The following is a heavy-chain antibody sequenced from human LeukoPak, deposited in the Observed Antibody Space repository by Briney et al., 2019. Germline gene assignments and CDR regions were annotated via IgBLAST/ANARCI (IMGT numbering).Heavy chain of an antibody. CDR3: ARPTGVTTSYGMDV. V-gene: IGHV5-51*01. J-gene: IGHJ6*02. Sequence: GESLKISCRGSGYSFTSYWIVWVRQMPGKGLEWMGIIYPGDSDTRYSPSFEGQVTISADKSRSTAYLQWSRLKASDTAMYYCARPTGVTTSYGMDVWGQGTTVTVSS. D-gene: IGHD4-11*01. CDR2: IYPGDSDT. CDR1: GYSFTSYW.